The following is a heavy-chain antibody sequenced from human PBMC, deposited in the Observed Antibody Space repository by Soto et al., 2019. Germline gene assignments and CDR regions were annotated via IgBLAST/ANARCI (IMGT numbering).Heavy chain of an antibody. D-gene: IGHD3-22*01. V-gene: IGHV3-11*06. J-gene: IGHJ6*02. CDR3: ARDSSGYLNYYYGMDV. CDR2: ISSSSSYT. Sequence: RRLSCAASGFTFSDHYMSWIRQAPGKGLEWVSYISSSSSYTNYADSVKGRFTISRDNAKNSLYLQMNSLRAEDTAVYYCARDSSGYLNYYYGMDVWGQGTTVTVSS. CDR1: GFTFSDHY.